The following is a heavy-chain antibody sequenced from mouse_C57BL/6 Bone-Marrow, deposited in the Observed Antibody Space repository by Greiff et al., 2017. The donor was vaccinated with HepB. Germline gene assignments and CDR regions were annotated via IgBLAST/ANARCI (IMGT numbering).Heavy chain of an antibody. CDR1: GFTFSSYG. CDR2: ISSGGSYT. J-gene: IGHJ3*01. CDR3: ARHNYSNYRFAY. D-gene: IGHD2-5*01. V-gene: IGHV5-6*01. Sequence: DVHLVESGGDLVKPGGSLKLSCAASGFTFSSYGMSWVRQTPDKRLEWVATISSGGSYTYYPDSVKGRFTISRDNAKNTLYLQMSSLKSEDTAMYYCARHNYSNYRFAYWGQGTLVTVSA.